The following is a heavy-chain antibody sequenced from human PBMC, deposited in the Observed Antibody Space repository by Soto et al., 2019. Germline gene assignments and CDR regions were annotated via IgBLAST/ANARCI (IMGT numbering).Heavy chain of an antibody. CDR2: IYPGDSDT. J-gene: IGHJ4*02. D-gene: IGHD3-3*01. CDR3: ARRFSRRYYLAX. CDR1: WYSFTNYW. Sequence: PVEALKSSFRCSWYSFTNYWIGLVRQMPGKGLECMVIIYPGDSDTRYSPSFQGQVTISADKYITTAYLQWSSLKASETAMYYCARRFSRRYYLAXGGQGTWVTASX. V-gene: IGHV5-51*01.